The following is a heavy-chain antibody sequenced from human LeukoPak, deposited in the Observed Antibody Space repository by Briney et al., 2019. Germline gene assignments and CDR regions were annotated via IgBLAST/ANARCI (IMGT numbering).Heavy chain of an antibody. Sequence: SDTLSLTCTVSGGSISNFYWSWIRQPPGEGLEWIGYIYYSGSTNYNPSLKSRVTISIDTSKNQFPLNLTSVTAADTAVYYCARGGLGGITAYSNYLFDYWGQGTLVTVSS. D-gene: IGHD4-11*01. J-gene: IGHJ4*02. CDR3: ARGGLGGITAYSNYLFDY. CDR2: IYYSGST. CDR1: GGSISNFY. V-gene: IGHV4-59*08.